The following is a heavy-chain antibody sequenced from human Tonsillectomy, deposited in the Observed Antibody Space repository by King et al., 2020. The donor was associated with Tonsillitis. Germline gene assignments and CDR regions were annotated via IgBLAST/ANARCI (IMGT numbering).Heavy chain of an antibody. D-gene: IGHD2-2*01. J-gene: IGHJ5*02. CDR1: GYTFTSYG. CDR3: ARDPGQYEGPRPRGNWFDP. Sequence: VQLVESGAEVKKPGASVKVSCKASGYTFTSYGISWVRQAPGQGLEWMGWISAYNGNTNYAQKLQGRVTMTTDTSTSTDYMELRSLRSDDTAVYYCARDPGQYEGPRPRGNWFDPWGQGTLVTVSS. V-gene: IGHV1-18*01. CDR2: ISAYNGNT.